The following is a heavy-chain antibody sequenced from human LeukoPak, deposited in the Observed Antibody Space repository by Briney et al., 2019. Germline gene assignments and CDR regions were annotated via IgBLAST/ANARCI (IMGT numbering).Heavy chain of an antibody. CDR2: IKQDGSEK. Sequence: GGSLRLSCAASGFTFSSYWMSWVRQAPGKGLEWVANIKQDGSEKYYVDSVKGRFTISRDNAKSSLYLQMNSLRAEDTAVYYCAESITAAGYDYWGQGTLVTVSS. CDR3: AESITAAGYDY. D-gene: IGHD6-13*01. J-gene: IGHJ4*02. V-gene: IGHV3-7*01. CDR1: GFTFSSYW.